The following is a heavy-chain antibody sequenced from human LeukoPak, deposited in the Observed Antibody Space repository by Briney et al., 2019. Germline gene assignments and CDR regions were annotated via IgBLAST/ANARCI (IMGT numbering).Heavy chain of an antibody. CDR3: ARHREGATTNWFDP. D-gene: IGHD1-26*01. Sequence: GAPLQISCKGSGYSFTSYWIGWVRQMPGKGLEWMGIIYPGDSDTRYSPSFQGQVTISADKSISTAYLQWSSLKASDTAMYYCARHREGATTNWFDPWGQGTLVTVSS. J-gene: IGHJ5*02. V-gene: IGHV5-51*01. CDR1: GYSFTSYW. CDR2: IYPGDSDT.